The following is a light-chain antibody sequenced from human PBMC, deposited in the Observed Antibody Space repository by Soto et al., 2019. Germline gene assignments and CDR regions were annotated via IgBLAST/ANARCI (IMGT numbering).Light chain of an antibody. CDR3: QVYGTSPRYT. V-gene: IGKV3-20*01. J-gene: IGKJ2*01. CDR2: GAS. Sequence: EIVLTQSPGTLSLSPGERATLSCRASQSVSSNYLAWYQQKPGQAPRLLIYGASSRPTGIPDRCSGSGSGTDFTLTISRLEPEDFAVYYCQVYGTSPRYTFGQGTNLEIK. CDR1: QSVSSNY.